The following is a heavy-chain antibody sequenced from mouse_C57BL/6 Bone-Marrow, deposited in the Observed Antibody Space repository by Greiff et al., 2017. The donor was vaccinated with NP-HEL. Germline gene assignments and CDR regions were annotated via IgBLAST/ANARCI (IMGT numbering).Heavy chain of an antibody. CDR1: GFNIKDYY. V-gene: IGHV14-1*01. D-gene: IGHD1-1*01. CDR2: IDPEDGDT. Sequence: EVQGVESGAELVRPGASVKLSCTASGFNIKDYYMHWVKQRPEQGLEWIGRIDPEDGDTEYAPKFQGKATMTADPSSNTPYLQLSSLTSEDTAVYYCTTQSPYYYGSSRYFDVWGTGTTVTVSS. CDR3: TTQSPYYYGSSRYFDV. J-gene: IGHJ1*03.